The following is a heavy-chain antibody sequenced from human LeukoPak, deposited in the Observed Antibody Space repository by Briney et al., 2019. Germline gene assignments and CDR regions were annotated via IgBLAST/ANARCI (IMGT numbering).Heavy chain of an antibody. CDR1: GGSFSGYY. J-gene: IGHJ4*02. CDR2: INHSGST. Sequence: IPSETLSLTCAVYGGSFSGYYWSWIRQPPGKGLEWIGEINHSGSTNYNPSLKSRVTLSVDTSKNQFSLKLSSVTAADTAVYYCAGQYTGYDAFDYWGQGTLVTVSS. CDR3: AGQYTGYDAFDY. V-gene: IGHV4-34*01. D-gene: IGHD5-12*01.